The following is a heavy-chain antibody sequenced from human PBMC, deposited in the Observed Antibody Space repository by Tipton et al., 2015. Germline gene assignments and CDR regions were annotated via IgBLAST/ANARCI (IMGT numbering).Heavy chain of an antibody. CDR1: GGSVSSGSYY. J-gene: IGHJ4*02. CDR3: ARIRGRYVLDH. CDR2: ISYSGTT. D-gene: IGHD3-16*01. Sequence: TLSLTCTVSGGSVSSGSYYWSWIRQPPGKGLEWIGYISYSGTTNYNPSLKSRVTISVDTSKNQFFLRVTSVTAADTAVYYCARIRGRYVLDHWGQGTLVTVSS. V-gene: IGHV4-61*01.